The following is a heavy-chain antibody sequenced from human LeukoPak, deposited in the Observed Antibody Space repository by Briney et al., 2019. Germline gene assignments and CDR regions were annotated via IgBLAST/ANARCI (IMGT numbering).Heavy chain of an antibody. V-gene: IGHV3-64*01. CDR2: ISSNGGST. J-gene: IGHJ4*02. CDR3: ARDSGSSSAVDY. Sequence: PGGSLRLSCTASGFSFSSYAMYWVRQAPGKGLEYVSAISSNGGSTYYANSVKGRFTISRDNYKNTLYLQMGSLRVEDVAVYYCARDSGSSSAVDYWGQGALVTVSS. CDR1: GFSFSSYA. D-gene: IGHD3-10*01.